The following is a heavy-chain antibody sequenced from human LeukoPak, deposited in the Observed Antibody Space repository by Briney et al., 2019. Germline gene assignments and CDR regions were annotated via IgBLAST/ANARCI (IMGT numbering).Heavy chain of an antibody. CDR1: GGTFSSYA. J-gene: IGHJ4*02. CDR2: IIPILGIA. CDR3: ARDIAVAGTRNFDY. Sequence: GSSVKVSCKASGGTFSSYAINWVRQAPGQGLEWMGRIIPILGIANYAQKFQGRVTITADKSTSTAYMELSSLRSEDTAVYYCARDIAVAGTRNFDYWGPGTLVTVSS. V-gene: IGHV1-69*04. D-gene: IGHD6-19*01.